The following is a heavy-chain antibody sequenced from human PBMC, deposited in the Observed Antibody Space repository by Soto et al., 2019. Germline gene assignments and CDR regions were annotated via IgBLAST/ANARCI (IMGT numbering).Heavy chain of an antibody. D-gene: IGHD6-19*01. J-gene: IGHJ4*02. CDR3: ARDRGAVVGQYFDY. Sequence: QVQLVESGGGLVKPGGSLRLSCAASGFTFSAYYMSWIRQAPGKGLVWISYISSSGDTGNYADSVKGRFTVSRDNAKNSLYLQMNSLRAEDTAVYYCARDRGAVVGQYFDYWGQGTLVTVSS. CDR1: GFTFSAYY. CDR2: ISSSGDTG. V-gene: IGHV3-11*01.